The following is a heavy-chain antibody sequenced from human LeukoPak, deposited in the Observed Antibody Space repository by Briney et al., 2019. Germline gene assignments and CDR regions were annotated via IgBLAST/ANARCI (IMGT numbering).Heavy chain of an antibody. V-gene: IGHV4-59*01. CDR2: TYYSGST. J-gene: IGHJ6*02. D-gene: IGHD2-21*01. CDR3: ARVFGEAGPPEDYYGMDV. CDR1: GGSISSYY. Sequence: SETLSLTCTVSGGSISSYYWSWIRQPPGKGLEWIGYTYYSGSTNYNPSLKSRVTISVDTSKNQFSLKLSSVTAADTAVYYCARVFGEAGPPEDYYGMDVWGQGTTVTVSS.